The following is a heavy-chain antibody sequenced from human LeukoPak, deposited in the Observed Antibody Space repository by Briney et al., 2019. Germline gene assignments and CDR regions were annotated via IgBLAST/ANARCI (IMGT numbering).Heavy chain of an antibody. CDR3: VRDRDTSGWLY. D-gene: IGHD6-19*01. CDR1: GFTFTSYA. J-gene: IGHJ4*02. Sequence: GGSLRLSCAASGFTFTSYAFHWARQAPGKGLEWVTVISHDDKNRYYADSVKGRSTISRDNSKNTVYLQMNSLRVEDTAVYFCVRDRDTSGWLYWGQGTLVTVSS. CDR2: ISHDDKNR. V-gene: IGHV3-30*04.